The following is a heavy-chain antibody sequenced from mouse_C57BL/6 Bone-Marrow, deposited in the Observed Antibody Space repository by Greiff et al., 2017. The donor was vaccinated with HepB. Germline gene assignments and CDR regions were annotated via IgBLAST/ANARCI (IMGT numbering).Heavy chain of an antibody. V-gene: IGHV1-59*01. CDR2: IDPSDSYT. D-gene: IGHD1-1*01. Sequence: VQLQQSGPELVRPGTSVKLSCKASGYTFTSYWMHWVKQRPGQGLEWIGVIDPSDSYTNYNQKFKGKATLTVDTSSSTAYMQLSSLTSEDSAVYYCDPYYYGSSWSQGTLVTVSA. CDR3: DPYYYGSS. J-gene: IGHJ3*01. CDR1: GYTFTSYW.